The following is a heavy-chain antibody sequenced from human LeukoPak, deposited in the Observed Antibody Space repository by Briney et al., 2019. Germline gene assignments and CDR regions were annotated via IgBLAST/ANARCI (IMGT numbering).Heavy chain of an antibody. CDR3: ARVRGYSYYGGYYYYMDV. Sequence: GGSLRLSCAASGFTFSDYYMSWIRQAPGKGLVWVSRINSDGSSTSYADPVKGRFTISRDNAKNTLYLQMNSLRAEDTAVYYCARVRGYSYYGGYYYYMDVWGKGTTVTVSS. CDR2: INSDGSST. V-gene: IGHV3-74*01. D-gene: IGHD5-18*01. CDR1: GFTFSDYY. J-gene: IGHJ6*03.